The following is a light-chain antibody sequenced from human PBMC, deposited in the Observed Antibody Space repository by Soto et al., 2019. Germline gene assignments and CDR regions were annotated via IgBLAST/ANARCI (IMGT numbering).Light chain of an antibody. V-gene: IGKV1D-12*01. CDR2: AAF. CDR3: QQAYSLPYT. CDR1: QRISSW. J-gene: IGKJ2*01. Sequence: DIPMTQSPSSVSASVGDRVTITCRASQRISSWLAWYQQKPGKAPKLLIYAAFNLQGGVPSRFSGSGSGTDFTLTITSLQPEDFATYYCQQAYSLPYTFGQGTKLEI.